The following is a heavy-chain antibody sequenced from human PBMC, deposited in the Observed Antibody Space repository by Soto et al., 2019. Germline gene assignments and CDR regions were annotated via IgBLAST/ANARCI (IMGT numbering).Heavy chain of an antibody. CDR3: ARDGLSPGRYCSGGSCYSGADY. CDR2: ISYDGSNK. D-gene: IGHD2-15*01. CDR1: GFTFSSYA. Sequence: GGSLRLSCAASGFTFSSYAMHWVRQAPGKGLEWVAVISYDGSNKYYADSGKGRFTISRDNSKNTLYLQMNSLRAEDTAVYYCARDGLSPGRYCSGGSCYSGADYWGQGTLVTVSS. J-gene: IGHJ4*02. V-gene: IGHV3-30-3*01.